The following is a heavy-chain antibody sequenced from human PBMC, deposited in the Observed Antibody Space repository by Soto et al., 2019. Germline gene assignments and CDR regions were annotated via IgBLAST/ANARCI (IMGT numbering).Heavy chain of an antibody. CDR1: GFTFSSYX. D-gene: IGHD3-3*01. CDR2: ISGSGGSQ. Sequence: GGSLRLSCAASGFTFSSYXMXXVXQAPGKGLEWVSAISGSGGSQYYADSGKGRFTISRDNSKNTLYLQMNSLRAEDTXVYYXAKEASGYLXHDAFDIWGQGTMVTVSS. J-gene: IGHJ3*02. V-gene: IGHV3-23*01. CDR3: AKEASGYLXHDAFDI.